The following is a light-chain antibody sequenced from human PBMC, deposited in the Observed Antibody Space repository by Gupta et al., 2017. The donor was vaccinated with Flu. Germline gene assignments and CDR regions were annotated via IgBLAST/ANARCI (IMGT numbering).Light chain of an antibody. Sequence: IEMTQSASSVSASVGDRVTISCRASENIDTWLAWYQQKPGKAPQLLIYGASNLQNGVPFRFSGDGSGTVFTLTISSLQPEDFATYFCQQAKRFPHTFGGGTKVEI. CDR2: GAS. V-gene: IGKV1D-12*01. CDR3: QQAKRFPHT. CDR1: ENIDTW. J-gene: IGKJ4*01.